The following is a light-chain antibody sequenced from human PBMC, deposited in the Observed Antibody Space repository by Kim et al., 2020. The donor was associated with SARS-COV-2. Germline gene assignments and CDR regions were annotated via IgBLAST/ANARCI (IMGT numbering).Light chain of an antibody. Sequence: QLVLTQSPSASASLGGSVKLTCTLSSGHSNYAIAWHQQQPEKGPRYLMKLNSDGSHRKGDGIPDRFSGSSSGTERYLTISSLQSEDEADYYCQTWGSGIWVCGGGTKLTVL. CDR3: QTWGSGIWV. V-gene: IGLV4-69*01. J-gene: IGLJ3*02. CDR1: SGHSNYA. CDR2: LNSDGSH.